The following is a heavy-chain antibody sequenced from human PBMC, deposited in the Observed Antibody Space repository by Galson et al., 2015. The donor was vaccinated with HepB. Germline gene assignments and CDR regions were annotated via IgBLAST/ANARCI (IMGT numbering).Heavy chain of an antibody. CDR2: IKEDESEK. J-gene: IGHJ4*02. D-gene: IGHD7-27*01. CDR3: ARDHWALGF. CDR1: GFTFNIYW. Sequence: SLRLSCAASGFTFNIYWMTWVRQAPGKELEWVANIKEDESEKYYVDSVKGRFTISRDNAKNSLYLEMTSLRAEDTAVYFCARDHWALGFWGQGTLVTVSS. V-gene: IGHV3-7*03.